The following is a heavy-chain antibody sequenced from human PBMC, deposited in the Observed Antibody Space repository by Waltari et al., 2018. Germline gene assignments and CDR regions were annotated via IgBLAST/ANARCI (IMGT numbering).Heavy chain of an antibody. CDR1: GFTFNGVW. J-gene: IGHJ5*02. D-gene: IGHD2-21*01. CDR3: VPHCGDRGCYFDQ. Sequence: EVQLVESGGGWVQPGGSLRLSCVTSGFTFNGVWMSWVRQAPGKGVGWVANIKQDGSEKYYGDSVKGRFTISRDNAKNSLYLQAGSLRADDTAVYYCVPHCGDRGCYFDQWGQGTLVTVSS. V-gene: IGHV3-7*01. CDR2: IKQDGSEK.